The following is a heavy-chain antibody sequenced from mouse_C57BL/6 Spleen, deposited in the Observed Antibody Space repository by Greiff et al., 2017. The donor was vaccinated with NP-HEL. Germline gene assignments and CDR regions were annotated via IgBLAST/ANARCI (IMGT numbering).Heavy chain of an antibody. CDR2: ISSGGSYT. CDR3: ARQSGCVDY. CDR1: GFTFSSYG. V-gene: IGHV5-6*01. J-gene: IGHJ4*01. Sequence: EVQVVESGGDLVKPGGSLKLSCAASGFTFSSYGMSWVRQTPDKRLEWVATISSGGSYTYYPDSVKGRFTISRDNAKNTLYLQMSSLKSEDTAMYYCARQSGCVDYWGQGTSVTVSS.